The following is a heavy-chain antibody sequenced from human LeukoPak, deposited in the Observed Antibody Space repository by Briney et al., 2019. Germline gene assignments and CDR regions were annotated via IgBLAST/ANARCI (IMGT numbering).Heavy chain of an antibody. CDR1: GFTFSSYA. D-gene: IGHD6-19*01. V-gene: IGHV3-30*04. CDR3: AIRTVAGTVLGY. CDR2: ISDDGSSK. Sequence: QPGRSLRLSCVGSGFTFSSYAMHWVRQAPGKGLEWVAVISDDGSSKYYADSVKGRFTISRDNSKNTLYLQMNSLRAEDTAVYYCAIRTVAGTVLGYWGQGTLVTVSS. J-gene: IGHJ4*02.